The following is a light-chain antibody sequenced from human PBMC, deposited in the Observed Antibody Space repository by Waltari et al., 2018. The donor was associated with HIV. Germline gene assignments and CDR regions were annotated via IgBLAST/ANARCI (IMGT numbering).Light chain of an antibody. Sequence: QPVLTQPPSASGTPGQRVIIPCSGSSSNIGRHAVSWYQPLPGATPTLLIFGNNQRSSGVPDRFSGSKSATSASLAISGLRSVDEADYSCAAWDDSLDGPVFGGGTKLTVL. V-gene: IGLV1-44*01. CDR1: SSNIGRHA. J-gene: IGLJ2*01. CDR2: GNN. CDR3: AAWDDSLDGPV.